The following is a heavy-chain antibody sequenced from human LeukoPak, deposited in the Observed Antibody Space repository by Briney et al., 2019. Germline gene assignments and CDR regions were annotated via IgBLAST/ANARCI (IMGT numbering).Heavy chain of an antibody. D-gene: IGHD2-21*02. CDR2: IWYDGSNK. J-gene: IGHJ4*02. Sequence: GGSLRLSCAASGFTFSSYGTHWVRQAPGKGLEWVAVIWYDGSNKYYADSVKGRFTISRDNSKNTLYLQMNSRRAEDTAVYYCARDGCGGDCYFDYWGQGTLVTVSS. CDR1: GFTFSSYG. V-gene: IGHV3-33*01. CDR3: ARDGCGGDCYFDY.